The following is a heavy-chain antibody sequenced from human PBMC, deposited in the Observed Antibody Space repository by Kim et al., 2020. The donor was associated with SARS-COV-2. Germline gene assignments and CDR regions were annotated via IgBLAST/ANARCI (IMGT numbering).Heavy chain of an antibody. CDR2: INAGNGNT. J-gene: IGHJ6*02. CDR3: ARTSGIVVVPARIYYGMDV. Sequence: ASVKVSCKASGYTFTSYAMHWVRQAPGQRLEWMGWINAGNGNTKYSQKFQGRVTITRDTSASTAYMELSSLRSEDTAVYYCARTSGIVVVPARIYYGMDVWGQGTTVTVSS. V-gene: IGHV1-3*01. CDR1: GYTFTSYA. D-gene: IGHD2-2*01.